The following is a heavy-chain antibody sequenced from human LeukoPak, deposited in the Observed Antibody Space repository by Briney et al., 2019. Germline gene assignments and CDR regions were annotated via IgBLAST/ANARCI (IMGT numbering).Heavy chain of an antibody. CDR1: GGSISSYY. V-gene: IGHV4-4*09. CDR3: ATLTTVVTAYYFDY. Sequence: SETLSLTCTVSGGSISSYYWSWIRQPPGKGLEWIGYIYHSGSTDYNPSLKSRVAISVDTSKSQFSLKLTSVTAADTAVYYCATLTTVVTAYYFDYWGQGTRVTVSS. J-gene: IGHJ4*02. D-gene: IGHD4-23*01. CDR2: IYHSGST.